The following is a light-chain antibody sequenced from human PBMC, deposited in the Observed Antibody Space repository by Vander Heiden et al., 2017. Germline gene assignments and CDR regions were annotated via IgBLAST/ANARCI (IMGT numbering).Light chain of an antibody. V-gene: IGKV1-5*03. CDR2: KAS. Sequence: DIQMTQSPSTLSASLGDRVIITCRASQSISSWLAWYQQKPGKAPKLLIYKASSLQSGVPSRFSGSGSGTEFTLTIGSLQHDDFATYYCQHYNGYPWTFGQGTKVEVK. J-gene: IGKJ1*01. CDR3: QHYNGYPWT. CDR1: QSISSW.